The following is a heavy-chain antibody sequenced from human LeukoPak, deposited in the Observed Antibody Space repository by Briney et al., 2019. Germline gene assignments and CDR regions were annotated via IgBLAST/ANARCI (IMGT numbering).Heavy chain of an antibody. D-gene: IGHD4-23*01. CDR2: INAGNGNT. V-gene: IGHV1-3*01. J-gene: IGHJ4*02. CDR1: GYTFTSYA. CDR3: ARPEDYGGRQTLFDY. Sequence: GASVKVSCKASGYTFTSYAMHWVRQAPGQRLEWMGWINAGNGNTKYSQKFQGRVTITRDTSASTAYMELSSLRSEDTAVYYCARPEDYGGRQTLFDYWGQGTLVTVSS.